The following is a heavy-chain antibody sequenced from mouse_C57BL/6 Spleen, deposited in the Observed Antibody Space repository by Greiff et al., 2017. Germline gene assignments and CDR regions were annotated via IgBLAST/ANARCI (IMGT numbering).Heavy chain of an antibody. CDR3: ARGAAFTDDPFDY. V-gene: IGHV1-69*01. D-gene: IGHD1-1*01. Sequence: QVQLQQPGAELVMPGASVKLSCKASGYTFTSYWMHWVKQRPGQGLEWIGEIDPSDSYTNYNQKFKGKSTLTVDKSSSTAYMQLSSLTSEDSAVYYCARGAAFTDDPFDYWGQGTTLTVSS. CDR1: GYTFTSYW. J-gene: IGHJ2*01. CDR2: IDPSDSYT.